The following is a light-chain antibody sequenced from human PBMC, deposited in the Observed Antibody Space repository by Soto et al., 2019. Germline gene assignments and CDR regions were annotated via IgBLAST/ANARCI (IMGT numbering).Light chain of an antibody. CDR1: SDDIGAYKY. V-gene: IGLV2-14*01. CDR2: EVN. J-gene: IGLJ1*01. Sequence: QSVLTQPASVSGSPGQSITISCTGSSDDIGAYKYVSWYLQHPGKAPKLIIFEVNNRPSGVSNRFSGSKSGNTASLTISGLQAEDEDDYYCSSYTTGSTLYVFGNGTKVT. CDR3: SSYTTGSTLYV.